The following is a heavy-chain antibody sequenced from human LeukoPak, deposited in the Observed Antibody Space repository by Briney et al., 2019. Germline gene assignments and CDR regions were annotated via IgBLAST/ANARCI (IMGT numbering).Heavy chain of an antibody. D-gene: IGHD2-15*01. CDR2: IYYSGST. V-gene: IGHV4-59*12. J-gene: IGHJ4*02. CDR3: ARWYRVTYFDY. Sequence: PSETLSLTCTVSGGSISSYYWSWIRQPPGKGLEWIGCIYYSGSTNYNPSLKSRVTISVDTSKNQFSLKLSSVTAADTAVYYCARWYRVTYFDYWGQGTLVTVSS. CDR1: GGSISSYY.